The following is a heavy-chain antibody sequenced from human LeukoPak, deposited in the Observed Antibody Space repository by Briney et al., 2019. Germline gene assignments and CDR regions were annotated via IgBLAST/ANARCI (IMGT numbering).Heavy chain of an antibody. CDR2: ISSGSSAI. CDR1: GFTFTTYS. V-gene: IGHV3-21*01. Sequence: PGGSLRLSCEASGFTFTTYSMTWVRQAPGKGLEWVSIISSGSSAIFSADALKGRFTISRDDAKNLLYLDMNSLRAEDTAVYYCARDLRSGGFPVYDYWGQGTLVTVSS. J-gene: IGHJ4*02. CDR3: ARDLRSGGFPVYDY. D-gene: IGHD2-15*01.